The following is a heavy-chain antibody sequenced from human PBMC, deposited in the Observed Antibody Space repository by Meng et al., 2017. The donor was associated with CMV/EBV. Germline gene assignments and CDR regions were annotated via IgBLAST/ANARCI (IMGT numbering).Heavy chain of an antibody. CDR2: ISAYNGNT. V-gene: IGHV1-18*01. CDR3: ARGEPSWELLTGYYYYGMDV. Sequence: ASVKVSCKASGYTFTSYGISWVRQAPRQGLEWMGWISAYNGNTNYAQKLQGRVTMTTDTSTSTAYMELRSLRSDDTAVYYCARGEPSWELLTGYYYYGMDVWGQGTTVTVSS. D-gene: IGHD1-26*01. J-gene: IGHJ6*02. CDR1: GYTFTSYG.